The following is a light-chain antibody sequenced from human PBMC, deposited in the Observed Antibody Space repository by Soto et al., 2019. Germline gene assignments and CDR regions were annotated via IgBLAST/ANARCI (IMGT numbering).Light chain of an antibody. CDR1: QSVSNN. J-gene: IGKJ1*01. Sequence: EIVMTQSPATLSASPGERATLSCRASQSVSNNLAWYHQKPGQAPRLLIYGASTRATGIPARFSGSGSGTEFTLTSSSLQPEDFAFYYCQQYNNWWTFGQGTKVEIK. CDR3: QQYNNWWT. V-gene: IGKV3-15*01. CDR2: GAS.